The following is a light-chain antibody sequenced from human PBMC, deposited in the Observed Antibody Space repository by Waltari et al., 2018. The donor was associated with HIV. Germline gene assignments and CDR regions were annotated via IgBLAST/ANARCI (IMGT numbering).Light chain of an antibody. CDR3: CSYTGSSTRRPYV. CDR2: EGS. J-gene: IGLJ1*01. Sequence: QSALTQPAYASGRPGQSITISCPRTSSVVGSYNLVPRFQQHPGKAPKVMIYEGSKRPSGVSNRFSGSKSGNTASLTISGLQAEDEADYYCCSYTGSSTRRPYVFGTGTKVTVL. V-gene: IGLV2-23*01. CDR1: SSVVGSYNL.